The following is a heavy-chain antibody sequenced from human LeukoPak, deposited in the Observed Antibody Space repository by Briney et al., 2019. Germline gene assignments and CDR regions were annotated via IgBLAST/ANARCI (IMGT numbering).Heavy chain of an antibody. CDR2: ISNDGNEK. J-gene: IGHJ6*03. CDR3: ARMGADLRNYYMDV. V-gene: IGHV3-30*04. CDR1: GFTFSAYV. Sequence: GRSLRLSCAASGFTFSAYVMHWVRQAPGKGLECVAVISNDGNEKYYADSVKGRFSISRDNSKNTLYLQMSSLRTEDTAVYYCARMGADLRNYYMDVWGKGTTVIVSS.